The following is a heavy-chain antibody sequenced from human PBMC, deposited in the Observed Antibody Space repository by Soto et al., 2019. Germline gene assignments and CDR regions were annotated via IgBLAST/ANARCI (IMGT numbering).Heavy chain of an antibody. D-gene: IGHD2-2*02. Sequence: PGESLKISCKGSGYSFTSYWSDWVRQMPGKGLEWMGIVYPGDSDTRYSPAFQGQVTISADKSISTADLQWSSLKASDTAMYYCARLSGCSSTSCYTHMDVWGQGTTVTVSS. CDR2: VYPGDSDT. CDR1: GYSFTSYW. J-gene: IGHJ6*02. V-gene: IGHV5-51*01. CDR3: ARLSGCSSTSCYTHMDV.